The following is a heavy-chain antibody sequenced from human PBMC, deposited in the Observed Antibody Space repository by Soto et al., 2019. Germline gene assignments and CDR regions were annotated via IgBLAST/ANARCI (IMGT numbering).Heavy chain of an antibody. CDR2: IDHSGNT. Sequence: QVQLQESGPGLVKPSGTLSLTCAVSGGSISSSNWWSWVRQPPGKGLEWIGEIDHSGNTNYNPSLQSRVPMAVDESRNQFSLKLRSVTAADPAVYYCASRWGEGRVDYWGQGTLVTVSS. D-gene: IGHD3-10*01. J-gene: IGHJ4*02. V-gene: IGHV4-4*02. CDR1: GGSISSSNW. CDR3: ASRWGEGRVDY.